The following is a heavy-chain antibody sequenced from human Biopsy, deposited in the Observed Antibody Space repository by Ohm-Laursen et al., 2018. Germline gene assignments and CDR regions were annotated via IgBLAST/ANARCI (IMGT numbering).Heavy chain of an antibody. CDR2: INSDGSYT. D-gene: IGHD3-10*01. CDR3: ARDRYYGSESYYSHYNMDV. V-gene: IGHV3-74*03. Sequence: SLRLSCSASGFTFSSYWMHWVRQAPGKGLVWVARINSDGSYTTNVDSVKGRFTISRDNAKNTLFLQMNSLSTEDTAVYYCARDRYYGSESYYSHYNMDVWGQGTTVSVSS. CDR1: GFTFSSYW. J-gene: IGHJ6*02.